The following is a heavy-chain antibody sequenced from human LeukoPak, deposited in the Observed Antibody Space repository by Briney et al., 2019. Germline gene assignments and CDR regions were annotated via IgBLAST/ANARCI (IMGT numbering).Heavy chain of an antibody. V-gene: IGHV3-30*07. Sequence: QPGGSLRLSCAASGFIFRSYPMHWVRQAPGKGLEWVAVVSYDGSGENYADSVKGRFTISRDNSENTLYLQMNSLRAEDTAVYYCAKWAAPGPAYYYHYMDVWGKGTTVTVSS. CDR2: VSYDGSGE. D-gene: IGHD6-13*01. J-gene: IGHJ6*03. CDR1: GFIFRSYP. CDR3: AKWAAPGPAYYYHYMDV.